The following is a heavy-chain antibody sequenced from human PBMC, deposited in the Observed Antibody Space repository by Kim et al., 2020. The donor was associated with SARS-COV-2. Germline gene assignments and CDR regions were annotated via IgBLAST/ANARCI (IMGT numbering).Heavy chain of an antibody. Sequence: SETLSLTCTVSGGSISSYYWSWIRQPPGKGLEWIGYIYYSGSTNYNPSLKSRVTISVDTSKNQFSLKLSSVTAADTAVYYCARGAWGCSSTSCSPENYYYYGMDVWGQGTTVTVSS. CDR3: ARGAWGCSSTSCSPENYYYYGMDV. V-gene: IGHV4-59*01. CDR2: IYYSGST. CDR1: GGSISSYY. J-gene: IGHJ6*02. D-gene: IGHD2-2*01.